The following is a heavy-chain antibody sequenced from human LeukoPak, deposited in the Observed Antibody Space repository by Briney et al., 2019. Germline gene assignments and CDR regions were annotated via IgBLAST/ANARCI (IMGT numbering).Heavy chain of an antibody. D-gene: IGHD1-26*01. V-gene: IGHV1-2*02. CDR2: INPNSGGT. CDR3: AFGGSSGGYYFDY. J-gene: IGHJ4*02. CDR1: GYTFTGYY. Sequence: ASVKVSCKASGYTFTGYYMHWVRQAPGQGFEWMGWINPNSGGTNYAQKFQGRVTMTRDTSTGTAYMELSRLRSDDTAVYYCAFGGSSGGYYFDYWGQGTLVTVSS.